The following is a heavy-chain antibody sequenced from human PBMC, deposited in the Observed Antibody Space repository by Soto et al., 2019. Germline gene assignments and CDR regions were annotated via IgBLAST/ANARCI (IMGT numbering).Heavy chain of an antibody. J-gene: IGHJ6*02. CDR1: GFSLSTSGVG. V-gene: IGHV2-5*01. D-gene: IGHD2-21*02. CDR3: AHSRCGGDFLQSYSSHYYYGMDV. CDR2: IYWYDDK. Sequence: QITLKESGPTLVRPTQTLTLTCTFSGFSLSTSGVGVGWIRQPPGKALEWLALIYWYDDKRYSPSLKSRLTLTKDTSKNQVVLTMTNMDPVDTATYYCAHSRCGGDFLQSYSSHYYYGMDVWGQGTTVTVSS.